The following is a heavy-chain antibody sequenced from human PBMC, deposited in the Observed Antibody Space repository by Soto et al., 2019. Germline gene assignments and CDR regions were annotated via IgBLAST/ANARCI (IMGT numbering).Heavy chain of an antibody. D-gene: IGHD6-13*01. J-gene: IGHJ4*02. Sequence: QVTLKESGPVLVKPTATLTLTCTVSGVSLSNARMGVSWIRHPPGKALEWLAHIFSNDEKYYSTSLKSRLTISKDTSKSQVVLTMTSIYPVDTATYDCARMYSSSWYGNYDYWGQGTLVTVS. V-gene: IGHV2-26*01. CDR1: GVSLSNARMG. CDR3: ARMYSSSWYGNYDY. CDR2: IFSNDEK.